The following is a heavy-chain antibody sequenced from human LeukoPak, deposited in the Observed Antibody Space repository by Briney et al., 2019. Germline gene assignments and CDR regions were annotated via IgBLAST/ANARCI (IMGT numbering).Heavy chain of an antibody. CDR3: ARDHGSSWFYNWFDP. CDR2: IYYSGST. V-gene: IGHV4-31*03. D-gene: IGHD6-13*01. Sequence: SQTLSLTCTVSGGSISSGGYYWCWIRQHPGKGLEWIGYIYYSGSTYYSPSLKSRVTISVDTSKNQFSLKLSSVTAADTAVYYCARDHGSSWFYNWFDPWGQGTLVTVSS. J-gene: IGHJ5*02. CDR1: GGSISSGGYY.